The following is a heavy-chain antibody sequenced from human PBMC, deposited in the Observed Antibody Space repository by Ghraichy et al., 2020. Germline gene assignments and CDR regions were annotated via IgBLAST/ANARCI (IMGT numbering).Heavy chain of an antibody. CDR1: GFTFRSYG. V-gene: IGHV3-30*03. Sequence: GGSLRLSCAASGFTFRSYGMHWVRQAPGKGLEWVAVISDDGSNRHYADSMKGRFTISRDDSRNTLYLQMNSLRAEDTAVYYCARDNIQRGFDYWGQGTLVTVSS. J-gene: IGHJ4*02. CDR3: ARDNIQRGFDY. D-gene: IGHD2/OR15-2a*01. CDR2: ISDDGSNR.